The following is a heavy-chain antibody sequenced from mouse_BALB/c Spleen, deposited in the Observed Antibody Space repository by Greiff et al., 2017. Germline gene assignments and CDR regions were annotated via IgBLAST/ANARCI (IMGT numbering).Heavy chain of an antibody. Sequence: EVHLVESGGGLVQPKGSLKLSCAASGFTFNTYAMNWVRQAPGKGLEWVARIRSKSNNYATYYADSVKDRFTISRDDSQSMLYLQMNNLKTEDTAMYYCVRKYGNYPYYYAMDYWGQGTSVTVSS. J-gene: IGHJ4*01. CDR1: GFTFNTYA. CDR3: VRKYGNYPYYYAMDY. CDR2: IRSKSNNYAT. D-gene: IGHD2-10*02. V-gene: IGHV10-1*02.